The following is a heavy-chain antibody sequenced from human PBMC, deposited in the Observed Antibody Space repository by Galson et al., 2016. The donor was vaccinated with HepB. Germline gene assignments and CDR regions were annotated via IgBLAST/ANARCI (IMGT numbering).Heavy chain of an antibody. CDR1: GLTFSSYN. V-gene: IGHV3-48*02. CDR2: ISSRTRTT. Sequence: SLRLSCAVSGLTFSSYNMNWVRQAPGKGLEWVSHISSRTRTTYYADSVKGRFTISRDNAKNSLYLQMNSLRDEDTDVYYCASQWVAVDYWGRGTLVTVSP. J-gene: IGHJ4*02. CDR3: ASQWVAVDY. D-gene: IGHD2-15*01.